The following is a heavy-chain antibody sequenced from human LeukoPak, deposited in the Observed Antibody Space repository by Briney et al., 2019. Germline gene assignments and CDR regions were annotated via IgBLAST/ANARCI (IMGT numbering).Heavy chain of an antibody. Sequence: PGRSLRLSCAASGFTPSDYYMSWIRQAPGKGLEWLSYISSSSSYTSYADYVKGRFNISRDNAKNSLYLQMNSLRAEDTAVYYCARDRALGELSSAFWFDPWGQGTLVTVSS. CDR1: GFTPSDYY. CDR3: ARDRALGELSSAFWFDP. D-gene: IGHD3-16*02. V-gene: IGHV3-11*05. CDR2: ISSSSSYT. J-gene: IGHJ5*02.